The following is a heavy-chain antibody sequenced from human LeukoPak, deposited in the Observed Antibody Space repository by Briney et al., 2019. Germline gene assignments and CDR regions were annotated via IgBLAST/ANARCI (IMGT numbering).Heavy chain of an antibody. Sequence: ASVKLSCKASGYTFTNYGITWVRQAPGQGLEWMGWISAYNGNTNYAQKLQGRVTMTIDKTTSTAYMELRSLRSDDTAVYYCARGGANCSGGRCPLNWFDPWGQGTPVTVSS. CDR2: ISAYNGNT. CDR3: ARGGANCSGGRCPLNWFDP. V-gene: IGHV1-18*01. CDR1: GYTFTNYG. D-gene: IGHD2-15*01. J-gene: IGHJ5*02.